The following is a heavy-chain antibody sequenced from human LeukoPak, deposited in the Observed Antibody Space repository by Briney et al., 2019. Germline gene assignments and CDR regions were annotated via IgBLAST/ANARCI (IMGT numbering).Heavy chain of an antibody. J-gene: IGHJ5*02. D-gene: IGHD3-22*01. Sequence: GGSLRLSCAASGFTFSSYALSWVRQAPGKGLEWVSSISSSSSYIYYADSVKGRFTISRDNAKNSLYLQINSLRAEDTAVYYCARAPAHYDGTPWGQGTLVTVSS. CDR2: ISSSSSYI. CDR1: GFTFSSYA. V-gene: IGHV3-21*01. CDR3: ARAPAHYDGTP.